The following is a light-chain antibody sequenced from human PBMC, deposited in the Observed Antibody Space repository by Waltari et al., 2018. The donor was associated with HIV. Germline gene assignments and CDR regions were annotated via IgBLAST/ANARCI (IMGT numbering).Light chain of an antibody. CDR2: VVT. Sequence: QSALTQPPSASGSPGQSVTISCTGPSNDVGAYDYVSWYQQHPGRAPKLLIYVVTKRPSGVPYAFSGAKSGNTASLTCSGLQAEDDGHYYCTSYVDNYVVFFGGGAKLTVL. V-gene: IGLV2-8*01. CDR3: TSYVDNYVVF. CDR1: SNDVGAYDY. J-gene: IGLJ2*01.